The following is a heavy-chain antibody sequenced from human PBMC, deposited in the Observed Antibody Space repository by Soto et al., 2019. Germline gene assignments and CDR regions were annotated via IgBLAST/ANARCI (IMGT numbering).Heavy chain of an antibody. Sequence: EVQLVESGGGLVQPGGSLRLSCAASGFTFSSYWISWVRQAPGKGLEWVANIKQDGSEKYYVDSVKGRFTISRDNAKNSLYLQMNSLRAEDTAVYYCARGIVDFDYWGQGTLVTVSS. V-gene: IGHV3-7*04. CDR1: GFTFSSYW. J-gene: IGHJ4*02. D-gene: IGHD1-26*01. CDR3: ARGIVDFDY. CDR2: IKQDGSEK.